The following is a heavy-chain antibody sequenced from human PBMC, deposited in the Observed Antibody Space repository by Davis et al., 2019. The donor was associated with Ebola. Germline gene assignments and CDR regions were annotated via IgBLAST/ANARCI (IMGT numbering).Heavy chain of an antibody. D-gene: IGHD2-21*02. J-gene: IGHJ4*02. CDR1: GGSISSGGYS. CDR2: IYHSGST. V-gene: IGHV4-30-2*02. CDR3: AKGHLMMVTAPDY. Sequence: LRLSCAVSGGSISSGGYSWSWIRQPPGKGLEWIGYIYHSGSTYYNPSLKSRVTISVDTSKNQFSLKLSSVTAADTAMYYCAKGHLMMVTAPDYWGQGTLVTVSS.